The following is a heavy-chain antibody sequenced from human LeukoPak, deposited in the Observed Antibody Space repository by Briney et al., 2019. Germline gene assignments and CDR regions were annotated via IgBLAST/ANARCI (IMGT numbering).Heavy chain of an antibody. CDR2: VSGSADNT. V-gene: IGHV3-23*01. CDR3: AKGLPGGGVYGRFDD. CDR1: GFTFSTSA. J-gene: IGHJ4*02. D-gene: IGHD5/OR15-5a*01. Sequence: GGSLRLSCTASGFTFSTSALSWVRQAPEKGLEWVSAVSGSADNTYYADSVRGRFTIARDNSRNTLYLQMNSLRADDTAVYYCAKGLPGGGVYGRFDDWGQGTLVTVSS.